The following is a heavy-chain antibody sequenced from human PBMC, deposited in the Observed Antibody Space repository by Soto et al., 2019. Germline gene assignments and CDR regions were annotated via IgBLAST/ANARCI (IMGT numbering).Heavy chain of an antibody. J-gene: IGHJ4*02. CDR2: INHSGST. V-gene: IGHV4-34*01. Sequence: QVQLQQWGAGLLKPSETLSLTCAVYGGSFSGYYWSWIRQPPGKGLEWIGEINHSGSTNYNPSLKSRVTISVDTSKNQFSLKLSSVTAADTAVYYCARATDYSSEAFDYWGQGSLVTVSS. D-gene: IGHD6-25*01. CDR3: ARATDYSSEAFDY. CDR1: GGSFSGYY.